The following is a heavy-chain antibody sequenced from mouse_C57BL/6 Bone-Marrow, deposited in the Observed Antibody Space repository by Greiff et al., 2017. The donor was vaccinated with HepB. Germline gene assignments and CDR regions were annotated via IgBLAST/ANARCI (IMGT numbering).Heavy chain of an antibody. CDR1: GYTFTEYT. D-gene: IGHD1-1*01. CDR3: ARHEDITTVVAPEGYAMDY. J-gene: IGHJ4*01. V-gene: IGHV1-62-2*01. CDR2: FYPGSGSI. Sequence: QVQLQQSGAELVKPGASVKLSCKASGYTFTEYTIHWVKQRSGQGLEWIGWFYPGSGSIKYNEKFKDKATLTADKSSSTVYMELSRLTSEDSAVYFCARHEDITTVVAPEGYAMDYWGLGTSVTVSS.